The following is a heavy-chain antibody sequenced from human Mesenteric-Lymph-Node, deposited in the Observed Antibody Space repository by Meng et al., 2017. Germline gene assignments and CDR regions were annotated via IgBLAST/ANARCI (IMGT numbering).Heavy chain of an antibody. J-gene: IGHJ3*02. CDR3: ARRSSGSYYAFDI. CDR2: IYPGDSDT. Sequence: GGSLRLSCKGSGYSFTSYWIGWVRQMPGKGLEWMGIIYPGDSDTRYSPSFQGQVTISADKSISTAYLQWSSLKASDTAMYYCARRSSGSYYAFDIWGQGTMVTVSS. CDR1: GYSFTSYW. V-gene: IGHV5-51*01. D-gene: IGHD1-26*01.